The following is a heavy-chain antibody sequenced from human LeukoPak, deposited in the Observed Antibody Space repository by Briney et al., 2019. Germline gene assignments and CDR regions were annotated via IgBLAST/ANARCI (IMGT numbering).Heavy chain of an antibody. CDR3: ASSVVPAAMIGRAFDI. D-gene: IGHD2-2*01. J-gene: IGHJ3*02. Sequence: GGSLRLSCTVSGFTVSSNSMSWVRQAPGKGLEWVSVIYSGGSTYYADSVKGRFTISRDNSKNTLYLQMNSLRAEDTAVYYCASSVVPAAMIGRAFDIWGQGAMVTVSS. V-gene: IGHV3-53*01. CDR2: IYSGGST. CDR1: GFTVSSNS.